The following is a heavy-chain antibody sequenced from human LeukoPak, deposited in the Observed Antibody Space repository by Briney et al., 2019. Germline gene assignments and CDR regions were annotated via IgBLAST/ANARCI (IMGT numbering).Heavy chain of an antibody. Sequence: ASVKVSCKASGYTFTSYYMHWARQAPGQGLEWMGWINPNSGDTNSAQIFQGRVTMTRDTSISTAYMDLSRLRSDDTAMYYCARVIEGAVAFDFWGQGSLVTVSS. CDR3: ARVIEGAVAFDF. CDR2: INPNSGDT. J-gene: IGHJ4*02. V-gene: IGHV1-2*02. D-gene: IGHD6-19*01. CDR1: GYTFTSYY.